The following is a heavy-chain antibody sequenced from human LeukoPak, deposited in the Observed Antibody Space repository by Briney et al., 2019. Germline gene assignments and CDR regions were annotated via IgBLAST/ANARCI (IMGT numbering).Heavy chain of an antibody. V-gene: IGHV4-4*07. CDR3: ARDSGLSY. CDR2: IQTSGSI. Sequence: SETLSLTCTVSGGPIYSYYWSWIRQPAGKGLEWIGRIQTSGSINYNPSLKSRVTISVDKSKNQFSLKLSSVTAADTAVYYCARDSGLSYWGQGTLVTVSS. D-gene: IGHD1-26*01. J-gene: IGHJ4*02. CDR1: GGPIYSYY.